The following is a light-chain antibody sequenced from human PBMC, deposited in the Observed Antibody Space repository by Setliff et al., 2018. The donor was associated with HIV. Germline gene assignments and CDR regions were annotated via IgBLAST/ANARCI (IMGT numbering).Light chain of an antibody. CDR1: DSDVGSYNR. CDR3: SSYTSRSTYV. CDR2: EVS. J-gene: IGLJ1*01. Sequence: QSALTQPPSVSGSPGQSVTISCTGTDSDVGSYNRVSWYQQSPDTAPKLMIYEVSNRPSGVPDRFSGSKSGNTASLTIPGLQAEDETDYYCSSYTSRSTYVFGTGTKVTVL. V-gene: IGLV2-18*02.